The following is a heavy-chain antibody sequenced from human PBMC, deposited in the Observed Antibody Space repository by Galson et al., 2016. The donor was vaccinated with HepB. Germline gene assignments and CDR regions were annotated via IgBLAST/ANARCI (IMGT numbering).Heavy chain of an antibody. J-gene: IGHJ6*02. D-gene: IGHD3-16*01. V-gene: IGHV1-69*13. Sequence: SVKVSCKASGGTFSRFAISWVRQAPGQELEWLGGIIPMSGTAHYAQRFQGRVTISADESTNTAYMELSSLRSEDTSVYYCARSLWGKYESGYYHYAVDVWGQGTTVTVSS. CDR3: ARSLWGKYESGYYHYAVDV. CDR1: GGTFSRFA. CDR2: IIPMSGTA.